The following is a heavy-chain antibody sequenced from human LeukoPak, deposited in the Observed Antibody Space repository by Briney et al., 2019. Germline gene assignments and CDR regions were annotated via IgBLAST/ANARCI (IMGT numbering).Heavy chain of an antibody. CDR1: GFTSSDHA. J-gene: IGHJ3*02. D-gene: IGHD5-12*01. CDR2: ISFDGSNK. CDR3: AKDLGYIREMDAFDI. V-gene: IGHV3-30-3*02. Sequence: PGRSLRLSCAASGFTSSDHAMHWVRQAPGKGLEWVTVISFDGSNKYYADSVKGRFTISRDNSKNTLYLQMNSLRAEDTAVYYCAKDLGYIREMDAFDIWGQGTMVTVSS.